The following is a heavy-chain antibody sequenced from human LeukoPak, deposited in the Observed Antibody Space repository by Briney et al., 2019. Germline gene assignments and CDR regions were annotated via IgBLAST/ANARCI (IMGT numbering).Heavy chain of an antibody. J-gene: IGHJ6*01. CDR1: GFPFSNSW. D-gene: IGHD1-7*01. CDR3: AGGNCMDG. Sequence: GGSLRLSCAVSGFPFSNSWMYWVRQAPGKGLEGVSNIKSNGSGIYYVDSVKGRFIISRDNARNSLYLQMNSRRVEDTAVYFCAGGNCMDGWGKGSAVAVCS. V-gene: IGHV3-7*03. CDR2: IKSNGSGI.